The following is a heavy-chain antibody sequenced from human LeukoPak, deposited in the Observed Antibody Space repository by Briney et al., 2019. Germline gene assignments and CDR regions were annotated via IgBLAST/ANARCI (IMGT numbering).Heavy chain of an antibody. J-gene: IGHJ6*03. Sequence: GGSLRLSCAASGFSFSGYAMSWVRQAPGKGLEWVSAISGSGGSTYYADSVKGRFTISRDNSKNTLYLQMNSLRAEDTAVYYCAKEGIAAAGTWSLYYYYYYYMDVWGKGTTVTVSS. D-gene: IGHD6-13*01. CDR2: ISGSGGST. CDR1: GFSFSGYA. V-gene: IGHV3-23*01. CDR3: AKEGIAAAGTWSLYYYYYYYMDV.